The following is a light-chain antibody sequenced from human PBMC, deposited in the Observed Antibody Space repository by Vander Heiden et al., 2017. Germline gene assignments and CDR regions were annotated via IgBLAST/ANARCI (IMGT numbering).Light chain of an antibody. CDR3: QVWDSNIVV. V-gene: IGLV3-9*01. Sequence: SYELAQPLSVSVALGQAARITCEGTHIEAKHVHWYQQKPGQAPVLVIYRDTKRPFGISDRFSGSNSGNTATLTISAALGEDEADYYCQVWDSNIVVFGGGTNLAVL. CDR2: RDT. J-gene: IGLJ2*01. CDR1: HIEAKH.